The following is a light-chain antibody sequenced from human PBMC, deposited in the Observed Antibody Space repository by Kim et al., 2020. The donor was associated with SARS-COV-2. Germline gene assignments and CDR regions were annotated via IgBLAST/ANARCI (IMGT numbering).Light chain of an antibody. CDR1: QRVSS. CDR3: QQHGSSPIT. CDR2: VAF. Sequence: SLSPGERATLSCRASQRVSSIAWYQQKPGQAPSLLIYVAFTRATGIPDRFSGSGSGTDFTLTISRLEPEDFAVYFCQQHGSSPITFGQGTRLEIK. V-gene: IGKV3-20*01. J-gene: IGKJ5*01.